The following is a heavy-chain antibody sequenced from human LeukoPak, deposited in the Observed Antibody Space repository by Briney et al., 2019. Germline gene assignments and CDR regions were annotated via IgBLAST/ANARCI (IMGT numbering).Heavy chain of an antibody. CDR3: ARSLYRSSTSCFGDRLVYGMDV. V-gene: IGHV3-30*04. CDR2: ISYDGSNK. J-gene: IGHJ6*04. CDR1: GFTFSSYA. Sequence: GGSLRLSCAASGFTFSSYAMHWVRQAPGKGLEWVAVISYDGSNKYYADSVKGRFTISRDNSKNTLYLQMNSLRAEDTAVYYCARSLYRSSTSCFGDRLVYGMDVWGKGTTVTVSS. D-gene: IGHD2-2*01.